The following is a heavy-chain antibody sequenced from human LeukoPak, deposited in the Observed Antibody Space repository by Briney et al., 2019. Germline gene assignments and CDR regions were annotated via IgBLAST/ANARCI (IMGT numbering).Heavy chain of an antibody. CDR3: AREFEYSTSGAGY. J-gene: IGHJ4*02. Sequence: GGSLRLSCAGSGFPFSGYSMNWVRQTPGKGLEWVSSMSILSGITYYAESEKGRFTVSGDNAKNLLHLQMNSLRVEDTAIYYCAREFEYSTSGAGYWGQGTLVTVSS. D-gene: IGHD6-6*01. CDR2: MSILSGIT. CDR1: GFPFSGYS. V-gene: IGHV3-21*01.